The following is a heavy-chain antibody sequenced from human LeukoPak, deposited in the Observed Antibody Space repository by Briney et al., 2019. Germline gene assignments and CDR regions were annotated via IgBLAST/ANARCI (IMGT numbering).Heavy chain of an antibody. CDR3: ARHRMYYYDSSGRGVADAFDI. V-gene: IGHV4-39*01. Sequence: TSETLSLTCTVSGGSISSSSYYWGRIRQPPGKGLEWIGSIYYSGSTYYNPSLKSRVTISVDTSKNQFSLKLSSVTAADTAVYYCARHRMYYYDSSGRGVADAFDIWGQGTMVTVSS. J-gene: IGHJ3*02. CDR1: GGSISSSSYY. D-gene: IGHD3-22*01. CDR2: IYYSGST.